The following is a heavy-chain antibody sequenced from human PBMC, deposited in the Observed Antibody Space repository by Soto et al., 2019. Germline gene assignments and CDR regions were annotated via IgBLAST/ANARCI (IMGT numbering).Heavy chain of an antibody. CDR1: GGSFSGYY. CDR2: INHSGST. Sequence: QVQLQQWGAGLLKPSETLSLTCAVYGGSFSGYYWSWIRQPPGKGLEWIGEINHSGSTNYNPSLKSRVTISVDTSQNQFSLKLSSVTAADTAVYYRARGAHYYYFDYWGQGTLVTVSS. CDR3: ARGAHYYYFDY. J-gene: IGHJ4*02. V-gene: IGHV4-34*01. D-gene: IGHD1-26*01.